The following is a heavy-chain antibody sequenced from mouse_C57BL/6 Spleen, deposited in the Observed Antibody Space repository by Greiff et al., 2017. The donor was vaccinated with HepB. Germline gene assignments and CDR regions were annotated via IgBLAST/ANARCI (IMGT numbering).Heavy chain of an antibody. Sequence: VQLQQSGPELVKPGASVKISCKASGYAFSSSWMNWVKQRPGKGLEWIGRIYPGDGDTNYNGKFKGKATLTADKSSSTAYMQLSSLTSADSAVYFCARRYDYDEGNFDYWGQGTTLTVSS. D-gene: IGHD2-4*01. CDR3: ARRYDYDEGNFDY. CDR2: IYPGDGDT. V-gene: IGHV1-82*01. J-gene: IGHJ2*01. CDR1: GYAFSSSW.